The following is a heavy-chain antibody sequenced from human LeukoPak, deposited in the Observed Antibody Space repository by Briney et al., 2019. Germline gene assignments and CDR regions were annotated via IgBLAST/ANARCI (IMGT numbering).Heavy chain of an antibody. CDR3: AKDRGPTYYYDSSGYYPVAFDI. CDR1: GFTFSSYA. V-gene: IGHV3-23*01. CDR2: ISGSGGST. Sequence: PGGSLRLSCAASGFTFSSYAMSWVRQAPGKGLEWVSAISGSGGSTYYADSVKGRFTISRDNSKNTLYLQMNSLRAEDTAVYYCAKDRGPTYYYDSSGYYPVAFDIWGQGTMVTVSS. J-gene: IGHJ3*02. D-gene: IGHD3-22*01.